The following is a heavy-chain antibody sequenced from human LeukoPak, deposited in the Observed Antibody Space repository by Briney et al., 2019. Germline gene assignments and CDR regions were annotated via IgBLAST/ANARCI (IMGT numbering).Heavy chain of an antibody. CDR2: IYYSGST. Sequence: SQTLSLTCTVSGGSISSGGYYWSWIRQHPGKGLEWIGYIYYSGSTYYNPSLKSRVTISVDTSKNQFSLKLSSVTAADTAVYYCARGGYCSGGSCPGNWFDPWGQGTLVTVSS. CDR1: GGSISSGGYY. J-gene: IGHJ5*02. V-gene: IGHV4-31*03. D-gene: IGHD2-15*01. CDR3: ARGGYCSGGSCPGNWFDP.